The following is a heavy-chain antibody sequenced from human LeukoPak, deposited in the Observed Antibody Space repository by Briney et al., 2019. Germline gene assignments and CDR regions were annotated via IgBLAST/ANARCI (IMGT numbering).Heavy chain of an antibody. Sequence: AASVKVSCKASGGTFSSYAISWVRQAPGQGLEWMGRIIPTFGTANYAQKFQGRVTITTDESTSTAYMELSSLRSEDTAVYYCARDRSSSSGDYMDVWGKGTTVTVSS. V-gene: IGHV1-69*05. J-gene: IGHJ6*03. CDR3: ARDRSSSSGDYMDV. D-gene: IGHD6-6*01. CDR2: IIPTFGTA. CDR1: GGTFSSYA.